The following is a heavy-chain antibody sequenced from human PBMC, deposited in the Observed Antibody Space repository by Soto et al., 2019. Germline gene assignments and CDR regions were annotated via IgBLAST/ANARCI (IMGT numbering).Heavy chain of an antibody. D-gene: IGHD4-4*01. J-gene: IGHJ6*03. V-gene: IGHV3-21*01. CDR3: ARDKGGSFTVTTNYYMDV. CDR1: GFTFSSYS. Sequence: EVQLVESGGGLVKPGGSLRLSCAASGFTFSSYSMNWVRQAPGKGLEWVSSISSSSSYIYYADSVKGRFTISRDNAKNSLYLQMNSLRAEDTAVYYCARDKGGSFTVTTNYYMDVWGKGTTVTVSS. CDR2: ISSSSSYI.